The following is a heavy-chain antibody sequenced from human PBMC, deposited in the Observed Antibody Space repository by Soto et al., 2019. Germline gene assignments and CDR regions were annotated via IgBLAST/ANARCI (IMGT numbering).Heavy chain of an antibody. V-gene: IGHV3-23*01. CDR2: INLAGGGA. Sequence: GGSLRLSCAASGFTFSSSGMSWVRQAPEKGLEWVSGINLAGGGAYYAYYADSVKGRFTISRDNAENTVYLQMNSLRVEDTAVYVGAKDSGRHYFKHRGPGTLVIVSS. CDR3: AKDSGRHYFKH. J-gene: IGHJ1*01. CDR1: GFTFSSSG.